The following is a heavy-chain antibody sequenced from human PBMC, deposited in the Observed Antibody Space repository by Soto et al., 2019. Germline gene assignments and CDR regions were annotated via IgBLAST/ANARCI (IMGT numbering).Heavy chain of an antibody. V-gene: IGHV4-59*01. CDR1: GGSISSYY. J-gene: IGHJ5*02. CDR2: IYDSAST. D-gene: IGHD3-10*01. Sequence: SETLSLTCTVSGGSISSYYWTWIRLPPGKGLEWIGYIYDSASTNYNPSLKSRVTISIDTSKNQFSLKLISVTAADTAVYYCARGHYYASGSFYNWFDPWGQGTLVTVSS. CDR3: ARGHYYASGSFYNWFDP.